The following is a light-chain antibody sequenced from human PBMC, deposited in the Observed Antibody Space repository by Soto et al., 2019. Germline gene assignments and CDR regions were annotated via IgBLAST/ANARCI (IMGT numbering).Light chain of an antibody. CDR2: DAS. CDR3: QQYDNLPVT. Sequence: DSQMTQSPSSLSASVGDRVTITCQASQDISNYVNWYQQKTGKAPKLLIYDASNLETGVPSRFSGSGSGTDFTFTISSLQPEDIATYYCQQYDNLPVTFGQGTRLEIK. J-gene: IGKJ5*01. V-gene: IGKV1-33*01. CDR1: QDISNY.